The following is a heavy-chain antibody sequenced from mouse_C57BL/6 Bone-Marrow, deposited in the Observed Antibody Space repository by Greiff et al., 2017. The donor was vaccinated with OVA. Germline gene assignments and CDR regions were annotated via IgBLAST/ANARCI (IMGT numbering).Heavy chain of an antibody. CDR3: ARGGGSSYMDY. Sequence: VQLQQSGAELARPGASVKLSCKASGYTFTSYGLSWVKQRTGQGLEWIGEIYPRSGNTYYNEKFKGKATLTADKSSSTAYMELRSLTSEDSAVYFCARGGGSSYMDYWGQGTSVTVSS. CDR1: GYTFTSYG. J-gene: IGHJ4*01. V-gene: IGHV1-81*01. CDR2: IYPRSGNT. D-gene: IGHD1-1*01.